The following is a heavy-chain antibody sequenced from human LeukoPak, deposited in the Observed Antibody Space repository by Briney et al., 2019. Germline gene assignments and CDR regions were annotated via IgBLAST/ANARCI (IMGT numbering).Heavy chain of an antibody. CDR3: AKDSLLRGYSSSWRFDY. CDR1: GFTFSSYG. J-gene: IGHJ4*02. V-gene: IGHV3-30*02. D-gene: IGHD6-13*01. CDR2: IRYDGSNK. Sequence: RGSLRLSCAACGFTFSSYGMHWVRQAPGKGLEWVAFIRYDGSNKYYADSVKGRFPISRDNSKNTLYLQMNSLRAEDTAVYYCAKDSLLRGYSSSWRFDYWGQGTMVSVSS.